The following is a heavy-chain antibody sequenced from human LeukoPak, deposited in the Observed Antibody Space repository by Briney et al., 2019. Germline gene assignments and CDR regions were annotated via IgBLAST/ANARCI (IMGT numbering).Heavy chain of an antibody. CDR2: IKQDGSEK. CDR1: GFTFSSYW. CDR3: ARDLRFYDY. V-gene: IGHV3-7*01. Sequence: GGSLRLSCAASGFTFSSYWMSWVRRAPGKGLEWVANIKQDGSEKYYVDSVKGRFTTSRGNAKSSLYLQMNSLRAEDTAVYYCARDLRFYDYWGQGTLVTVSS. J-gene: IGHJ4*02. D-gene: IGHD3-3*01.